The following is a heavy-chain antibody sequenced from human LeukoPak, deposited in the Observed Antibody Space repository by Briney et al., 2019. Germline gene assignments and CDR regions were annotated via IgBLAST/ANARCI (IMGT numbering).Heavy chain of an antibody. J-gene: IGHJ6*03. Sequence: ASVKVSCKASGYTFIPSGISWVRQAPGQGLEWMGWISTYNGNTKYPQKVQGRVTMTRNTSISIAYMELSSLRSEDTAVYYCARGRRMARGNHYYYYMDVWGKGTTVTVSS. CDR1: GYTFIPSG. CDR3: ARGRRMARGNHYYYYMDV. D-gene: IGHD3-10*01. V-gene: IGHV1-18*01. CDR2: ISTYNGNT.